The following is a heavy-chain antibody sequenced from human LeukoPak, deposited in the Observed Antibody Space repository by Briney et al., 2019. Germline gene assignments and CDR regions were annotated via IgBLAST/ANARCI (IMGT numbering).Heavy chain of an antibody. Sequence: NPSEXLSLTCTVSGGSISSYYWSWIRQPPGKGLEWIGYIYYSGSTNYNPSLKSRVTISVDTSKNQFSLKLSSVTAADTAVYYCARRMSSSTSLYYYYMDVWGKGTTVTVSS. J-gene: IGHJ6*03. CDR2: IYYSGST. CDR1: GGSISSYY. D-gene: IGHD2-2*01. V-gene: IGHV4-59*01. CDR3: ARRMSSSTSLYYYYMDV.